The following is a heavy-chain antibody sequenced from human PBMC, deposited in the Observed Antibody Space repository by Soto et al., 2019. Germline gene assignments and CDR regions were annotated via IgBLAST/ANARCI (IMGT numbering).Heavy chain of an antibody. V-gene: IGHV4-61*05. CDR3: ARARFLIAAAGTFDY. CDR2: IYYSGST. Sequence: SETLSLTCTVSGGSISSSSYYWGWIRQPTGKGLEWIGYIYYSGSTIYNPSLKSRVTISVDTSKNQFSLKLSSVTAADTAVYYCARARFLIAAAGTFDYWGQGTLVTVSS. CDR1: GGSISSSSYY. D-gene: IGHD6-13*01. J-gene: IGHJ4*02.